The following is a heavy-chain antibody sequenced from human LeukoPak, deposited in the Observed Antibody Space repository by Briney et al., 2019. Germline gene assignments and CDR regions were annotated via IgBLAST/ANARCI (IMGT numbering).Heavy chain of an antibody. CDR3: ARCITIFGVVDYYMDV. D-gene: IGHD3-3*01. J-gene: IGHJ6*03. CDR1: GFTFSSYS. CDR2: ISSSSRYI. Sequence: PGGSLRLSCAASGFTFSSYSMNCVRQAPRKGLEGGSSISSSSRYIYYADAVQGRFTIHRDNAQNSLYLHMQRLRAEDTAVYYCARCITIFGVVDYYMDVWGKGTTVTVS. V-gene: IGHV3-21*01.